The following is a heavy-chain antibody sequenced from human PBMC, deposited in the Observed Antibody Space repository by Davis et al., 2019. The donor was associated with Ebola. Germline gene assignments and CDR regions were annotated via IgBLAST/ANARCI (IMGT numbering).Heavy chain of an antibody. J-gene: IGHJ5*02. Sequence: SGPTLVKPTQTLTLTCTFSGFSLSTSGVGVGWIRQPPGKALEWLALIYWADDKRYSPSLKSRLTITKDTSKNQVVLTMTNMDPVDTATYYCARITYYDFWSEGNWFDPWGQGTLVTVSS. V-gene: IGHV2-5*02. CDR2: IYWADDK. D-gene: IGHD3-3*01. CDR3: ARITYYDFWSEGNWFDP. CDR1: GFSLSTSGVG.